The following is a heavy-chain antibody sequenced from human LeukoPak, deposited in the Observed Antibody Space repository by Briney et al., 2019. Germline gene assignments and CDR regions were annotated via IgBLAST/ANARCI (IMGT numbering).Heavy chain of an antibody. J-gene: IGHJ5*02. CDR1: GGSISSYY. Sequence: SETLSLTCTVSGGSISSYYWSWIRQPPGKGLEWIGYIYYSGSTNYNPSLKSRVTISLDTSKNQFSLKLSSVTAADTAVYYCARSRGGFGDYGSWFDPWGQGTLVTVS. CDR2: IYYSGST. CDR3: ARSRGGFGDYGSWFDP. V-gene: IGHV4-59*01. D-gene: IGHD4-17*01.